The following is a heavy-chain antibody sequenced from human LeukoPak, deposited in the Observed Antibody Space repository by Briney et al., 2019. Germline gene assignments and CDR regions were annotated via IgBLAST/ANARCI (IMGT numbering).Heavy chain of an antibody. CDR2: IYSGGNT. V-gene: IGHV3-53*01. J-gene: IGHJ4*02. CDR3: AKGNYGEKIDY. D-gene: IGHD4-17*01. CDR1: GFTVSNYY. Sequence: GGSLRLSCAASGFTVSNYYMSWVRQAPGKGLEWVSVIYSGGNTHYADSVKGRFTISRDNSKNTLYLQMNSLKAEDAALYYCAKGNYGEKIDYWGPGTLVTVSS.